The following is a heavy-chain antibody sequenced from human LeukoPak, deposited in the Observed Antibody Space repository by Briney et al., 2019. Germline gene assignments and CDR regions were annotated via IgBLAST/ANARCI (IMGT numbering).Heavy chain of an antibody. Sequence: SVKVSCKASGGTFSSYAISWVRQAPGQGLEWMGGIIPIFGTANYAQKFQGRVTITTDESTSTAYMELSSLRSEGTAVYYCARRSSGYSRLDDAFDIWGQGTMVTVSP. J-gene: IGHJ3*02. V-gene: IGHV1-69*05. CDR1: GGTFSSYA. CDR2: IIPIFGTA. D-gene: IGHD3-22*01. CDR3: ARRSSGYSRLDDAFDI.